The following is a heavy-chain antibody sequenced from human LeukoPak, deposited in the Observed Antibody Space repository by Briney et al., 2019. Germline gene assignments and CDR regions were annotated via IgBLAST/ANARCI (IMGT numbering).Heavy chain of an antibody. J-gene: IGHJ4*02. CDR2: IYYSGST. V-gene: IGHV4-59*01. CDR3: ASKIMSGIRQAVDY. D-gene: IGHD3-16*01. CDR1: GGSISRYY. Sequence: PSETLSLTCTVSGGSISRYYWSWIRQPPGKGLEWIGYIYYSGSTNYNPSLKSRVNISVDASKDQFSLKLSSVTAADTAAYYWASKIMSGIRQAVDYWGQGTLVTVSS.